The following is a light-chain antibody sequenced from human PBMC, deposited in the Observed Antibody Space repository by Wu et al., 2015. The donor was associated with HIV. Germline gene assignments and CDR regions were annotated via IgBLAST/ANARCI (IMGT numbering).Light chain of an antibody. J-gene: IGKJ1*01. CDR2: KAS. CDR3: QQYNNYWT. Sequence: DIQMTQSPSTLSASVGDRVTITCRASQSISSWLAWYQQKPGKAPKLLIYKASRSESGVPSRFSGSGSETEFTLTISSLQPDDFATYYCQQYNNYWTFGQGTKVEIK. V-gene: IGKV1-5*03. CDR1: QSISSW.